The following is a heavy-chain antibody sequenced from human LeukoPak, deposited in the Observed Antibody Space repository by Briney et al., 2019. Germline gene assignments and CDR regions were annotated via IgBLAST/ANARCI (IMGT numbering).Heavy chain of an antibody. V-gene: IGHV1-69*04. Sequence: IIPILGIANYAQKFQGRVTITADKSTSTAYMELSSLRAEDTAVYYCARENLGAILLFDYWGQGTLVAVSS. J-gene: IGHJ4*02. CDR3: ARENLGAILLFDY. D-gene: IGHD1-26*01. CDR2: IIPILGIA.